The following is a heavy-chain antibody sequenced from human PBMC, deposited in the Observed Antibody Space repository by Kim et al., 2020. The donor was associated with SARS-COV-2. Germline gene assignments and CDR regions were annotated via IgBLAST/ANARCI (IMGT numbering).Heavy chain of an antibody. J-gene: IGHJ4*02. CDR2: ISGRGGSP. CDR3: ATEQTKNVWILDY. Sequence: GGSLRLSCAASGFTFSNYGMYWVRQAPGKGLEWVSSISGRGGSPDYTDSVRGRFTISRDNSKGTLYLQMNSLRADDTAVYYCATEQTKNVWILDYWGQGTVVTVAS. V-gene: IGHV3-23*01. CDR1: GFTFSNYG. D-gene: IGHD3-16*01.